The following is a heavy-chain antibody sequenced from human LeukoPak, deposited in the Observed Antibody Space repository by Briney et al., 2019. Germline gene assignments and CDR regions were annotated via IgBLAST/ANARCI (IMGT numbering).Heavy chain of an antibody. CDR1: GGSISSGGYS. D-gene: IGHD2-15*01. V-gene: IGHV4-30-2*01. CDR3: ATGTGYCSGGGCYDY. Sequence: PSETLSLTCTVSGGSISSGGYSWSWIRQPPGKGLEWIGYIYQSGSTYYNPSLRSRVTISVDRSKNQFSLKLSSVTAADTGIYYCATGTGYCSGGGCYDYWGQGTLVTVSS. J-gene: IGHJ4*02. CDR2: IYQSGST.